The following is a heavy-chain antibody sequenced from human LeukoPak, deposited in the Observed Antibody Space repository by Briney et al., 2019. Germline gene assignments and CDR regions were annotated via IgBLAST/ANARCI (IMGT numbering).Heavy chain of an antibody. D-gene: IGHD3-9*01. CDR1: GGSISSRSYY. V-gene: IGHV4-61*02. CDR3: ARGLRYFGWLYES. CDR2: IDTSGST. Sequence: PSETLSLTCTVSGGSISSRSYYWSWIRQPAGKGLEWIGRIDTSGSTNFNPSLKSRVTISVDTSKNQFSLRLSSVTVADTAVYYCARGLRYFGWLYESWGQGSLVTVSS. J-gene: IGHJ5*02.